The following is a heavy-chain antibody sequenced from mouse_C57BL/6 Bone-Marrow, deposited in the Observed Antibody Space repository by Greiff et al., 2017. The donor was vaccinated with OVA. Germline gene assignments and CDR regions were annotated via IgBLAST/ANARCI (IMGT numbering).Heavy chain of an antibody. CDR3: TTEFITTVVRDAMDY. V-gene: IGHV14-4*01. Sequence: EVQLQESGAELVRPGASVKLSCTASGFNIKDDYMHWVKQRPEQGLEWIGWIDPENGDTEYASKFQGKATITADTSSNTAYLQLSSLTSEDTAVYYCTTEFITTVVRDAMDYWGQGTSVTVSS. CDR1: GFNIKDDY. CDR2: IDPENGDT. J-gene: IGHJ4*01. D-gene: IGHD1-1*01.